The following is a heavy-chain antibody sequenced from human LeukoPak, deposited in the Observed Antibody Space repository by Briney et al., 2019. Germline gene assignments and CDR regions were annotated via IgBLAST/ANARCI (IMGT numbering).Heavy chain of an antibody. CDR1: GGSISSYH. D-gene: IGHD2-15*01. V-gene: IGHV4-59*01. CDR2: IYYSGST. J-gene: IGHJ4*02. Sequence: SETLSLTCTVSGGSISSYHWSWIRQPPGKGLEWIGYIYYSGSTNYNPSLKSRVTISVDTSKNQFSLKLSSVPAADTAVYYCARGGEHCSGGSCNIDYWGQGTLVTVSS. CDR3: ARGGEHCSGGSCNIDY.